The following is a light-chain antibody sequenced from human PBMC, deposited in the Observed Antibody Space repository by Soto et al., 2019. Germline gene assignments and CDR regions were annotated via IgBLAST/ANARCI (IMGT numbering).Light chain of an antibody. V-gene: IGKV3-20*01. CDR2: GAS. CDR1: QSVTSNF. Sequence: ENVLTQSPGTLSLSPGERATLSCRASQSVTSNFLAWYQQKPGQAPRLLIYGASTRAAGVPDRFSGSGSGTDFTLTITRLETEDLAVYYCQQYGRSPLLYTFGQGTKL. J-gene: IGKJ2*01. CDR3: QQYGRSPLLYT.